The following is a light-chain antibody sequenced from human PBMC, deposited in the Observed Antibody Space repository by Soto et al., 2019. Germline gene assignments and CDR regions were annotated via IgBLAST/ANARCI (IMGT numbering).Light chain of an antibody. CDR3: SSYSSANTVI. J-gene: IGLJ2*01. CDR2: EVS. CDR1: SSDIGPYNY. V-gene: IGLV2-14*01. Sequence: QSALTQPASVSGSPGQSITISCTGTSSDIGPYNYVSWYQQYPGKAPRLIIYEVSNRPSGVSNRFSGSKSGNTASLTISGLQAEDEAQYYCSSYSSANTVIFGGGTKLTVL.